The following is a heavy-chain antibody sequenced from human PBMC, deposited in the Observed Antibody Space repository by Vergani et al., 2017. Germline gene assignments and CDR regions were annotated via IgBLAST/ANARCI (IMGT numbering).Heavy chain of an antibody. CDR2: MHHDGRT. V-gene: IGHV4-34*02. CDR3: VRVDIVLKVADY. D-gene: IGHD5-12*01. Sequence: QVQLQQWGPGLLKPSETLSFICGVSGGSFTGFFWGWIRQPPGKGLEWIGEMHHDGRTNYNPSLKSRVTISVDTSKKQVSLKVGSVTAADTAIYYCVRVDIVLKVADYWGQGTPVTVSS. J-gene: IGHJ4*02. CDR1: GGSFTGFF.